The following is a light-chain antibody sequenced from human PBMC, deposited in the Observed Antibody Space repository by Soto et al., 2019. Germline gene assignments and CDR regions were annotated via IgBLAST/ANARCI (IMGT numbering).Light chain of an antibody. CDR2: DAS. Sequence: EIVFTQSPGTLSLSPGERDPLSWRASQIVSSRRLAWYRQKPGQAPRLLIYDASKRATGIPARFSGSGSGKEFNLTISSLQSEDFAVYYCQQYNNWPQKWTFGQGTQVDIK. J-gene: IGKJ1*01. V-gene: IGKV3D-15*01. CDR3: QQYNNWPQKWT. CDR1: QIVSSR.